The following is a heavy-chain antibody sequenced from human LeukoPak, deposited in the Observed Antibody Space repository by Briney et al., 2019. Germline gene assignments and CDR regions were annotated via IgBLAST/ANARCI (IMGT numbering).Heavy chain of an antibody. CDR1: GGSINSGSFY. CDR2: NSYSGNS. D-gene: IGHD3-22*01. CDR3: VRLHDSRGYYSDS. Sequence: SETLSLTCTVSGGSINSGSFYWGWIRQPPGKGLKWIGLNSYSGNSYYNPSLKSRVTVSVDTSNNLFSLMLSSATAADTAVYYCVRLHDSRGYYSDSWGQGTLVTVSS. V-gene: IGHV4-39*01. J-gene: IGHJ5*01.